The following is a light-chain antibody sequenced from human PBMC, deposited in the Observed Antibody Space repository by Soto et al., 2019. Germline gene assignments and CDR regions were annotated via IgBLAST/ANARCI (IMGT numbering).Light chain of an antibody. J-gene: IGKJ2*01. Sequence: DIQMTQSPSTLAASVGDRVTFTWRASQPISRWLAWYQQKPGKAPKLLISDVSDLQTGAPSRFSGSGSETEFTLTISSLQPDDFATYYCQQYNSYSGAFGQGTKLEIK. CDR1: QPISRW. CDR2: DVS. V-gene: IGKV1-5*01. CDR3: QQYNSYSGA.